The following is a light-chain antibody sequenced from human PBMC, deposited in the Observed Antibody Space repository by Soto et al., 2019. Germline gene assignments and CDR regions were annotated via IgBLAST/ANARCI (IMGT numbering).Light chain of an antibody. CDR1: SSDVGAYYC. CDR3: SSHGGSNNFYV. V-gene: IGLV2-8*01. CDR2: EVS. Sequence: QSVLPQPPSASASPGQSATISCIGTSSDVGAYYCGSWYQQHLGKGPKLMIYEVSKRPSGVPDRFSASKSGNTASLTVSALLAEDEAAYYCSSHGGSNNFYVFGTGTKVTVL. J-gene: IGLJ1*01.